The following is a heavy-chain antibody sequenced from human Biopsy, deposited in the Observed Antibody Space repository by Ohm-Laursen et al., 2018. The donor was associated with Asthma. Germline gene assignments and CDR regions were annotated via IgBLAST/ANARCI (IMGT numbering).Heavy chain of an antibody. CDR2: ISYDGNHK. J-gene: IGHJ4*02. Sequence: SLRLSCSASGFMFRSFGMHWVRQAPGKGLEWVAVISYDGNHKFYEDSVKGRFTISRDNSKNTLYLQVNSLRTEDTAVYYCAKRRGYSGHDNDYWGQGTPVIVSS. CDR3: AKRRGYSGHDNDY. D-gene: IGHD5-12*01. CDR1: GFMFRSFG. V-gene: IGHV3-30*18.